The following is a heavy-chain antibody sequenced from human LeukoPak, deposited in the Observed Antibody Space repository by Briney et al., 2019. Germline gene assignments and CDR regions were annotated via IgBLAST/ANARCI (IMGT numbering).Heavy chain of an antibody. Sequence: SQTLSLTCTVSGGSISSGGYYWSWIRQPPGKGLEWIGYIYHSGSTYYNPSLKSRVTISVDRSKNQFSLKLSSVTAADTAVYYCARTTTRSASGSYWYFDLWGRGTLVTVSS. J-gene: IGHJ2*01. V-gene: IGHV4-30-2*01. D-gene: IGHD1-26*01. CDR1: GGSISSGGYY. CDR3: ARTTTRSASGSYWYFDL. CDR2: IYHSGST.